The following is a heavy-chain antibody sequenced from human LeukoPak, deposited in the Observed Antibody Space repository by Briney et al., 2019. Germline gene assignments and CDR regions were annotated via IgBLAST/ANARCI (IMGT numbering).Heavy chain of an antibody. Sequence: GGSLRLSCAASGFTFSSYAMSWVRQAPGKGLEWVSAISGSGGSTYYADSVKGRFTISRDNSKNTLYLQMNSLRAEDTAVYYCAKDSRIAVAGTIDYWGQGTLVTVSS. J-gene: IGHJ4*02. V-gene: IGHV3-23*01. D-gene: IGHD6-19*01. CDR1: GFTFSSYA. CDR2: ISGSGGST. CDR3: AKDSRIAVAGTIDY.